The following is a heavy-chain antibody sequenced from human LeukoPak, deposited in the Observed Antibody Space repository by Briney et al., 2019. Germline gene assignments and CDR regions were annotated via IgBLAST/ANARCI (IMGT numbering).Heavy chain of an antibody. Sequence: GRSLRLSCAASGFTVSSNYMSWVRQAPGKGLEWVSVIYSGGSTYYADSVKGRFTISRDNSKNTLYLQMNSLRAEDTAVYYCARVGYGDFYYYYYGMDAWGQGTTVTVSS. J-gene: IGHJ6*02. CDR3: ARVGYGDFYYYYYGMDA. D-gene: IGHD4-17*01. CDR1: GFTVSSNY. V-gene: IGHV3-53*01. CDR2: IYSGGST.